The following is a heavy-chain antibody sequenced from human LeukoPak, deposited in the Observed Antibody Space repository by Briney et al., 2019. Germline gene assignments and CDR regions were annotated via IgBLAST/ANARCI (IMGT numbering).Heavy chain of an antibody. V-gene: IGHV4-59*08. CDR3: ARAVGVGRGTYFDL. Sequence: SETLSLTCTVSGGSISSHYWSWVRQPPGNGMEWIGNIYDSGSTNYHPSLKSRVTISVDTSKNQFSLKLSSVTAADTAVHYCARAVGVGRGTYFDLWGRGTLVTVSS. CDR1: GGSISSHY. D-gene: IGHD1-1*01. J-gene: IGHJ2*01. CDR2: IYDSGST.